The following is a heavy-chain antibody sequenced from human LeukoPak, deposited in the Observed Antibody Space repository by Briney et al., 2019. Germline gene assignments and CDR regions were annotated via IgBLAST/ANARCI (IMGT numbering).Heavy chain of an antibody. CDR3: ARDSDIVVVIATSSFGY. CDR2: INWNGGST. J-gene: IGHJ4*02. D-gene: IGHD2-21*01. Sequence: GGSLRLSCAASGFTFGDYGMSWVRQAPGKGLEWVSGINWNGGSTGYADSVKGRFTISRDNAKNSLYLQMNSLRAEDTALYYCARDSDIVVVIATSSFGYWGQGTLVTVSS. V-gene: IGHV3-20*04. CDR1: GFTFGDYG.